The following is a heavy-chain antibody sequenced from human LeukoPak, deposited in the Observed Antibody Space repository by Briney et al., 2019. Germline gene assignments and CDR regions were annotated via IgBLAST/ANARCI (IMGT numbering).Heavy chain of an antibody. CDR3: ARALSGSNYYMDV. CDR2: INPNSGGT. J-gene: IGHJ6*03. CDR1: GYTFTGYY. D-gene: IGHD3-22*01. Sequence: ASVKVSCKASGYTFTGYYMHWVRQAPGQGLEWMGWINPNSGGTNYAQKFQGRVTMTRDTSISTAYMELSRPRSDDTAVYYCARALSGSNYYMDVWGKGATVTVSS. V-gene: IGHV1-2*02.